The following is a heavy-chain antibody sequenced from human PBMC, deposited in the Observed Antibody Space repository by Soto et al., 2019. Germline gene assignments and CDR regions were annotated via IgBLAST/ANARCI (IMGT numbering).Heavy chain of an antibody. D-gene: IGHD3-3*01. V-gene: IGHV4-4*02. J-gene: IGHJ6*02. Sequence: QVQLQESGPGLVKPSGTLSLTCAVSGGSISSSNWWSWVRQPPGKGLEWIGEIYHSGSTNYNPSLSSRVTISVDTYKTQFSLKLSSVTAADTAVYYCARDLRDTILLWAYGMDVWGQGTTVTVSS. CDR1: GGSISSSNW. CDR2: IYHSGST. CDR3: ARDLRDTILLWAYGMDV.